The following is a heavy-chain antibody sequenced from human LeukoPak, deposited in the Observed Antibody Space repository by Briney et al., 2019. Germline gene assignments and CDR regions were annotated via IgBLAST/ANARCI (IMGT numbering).Heavy chain of an antibody. D-gene: IGHD3-10*01. CDR3: ARVATMVRVPLDALDI. J-gene: IGHJ3*02. Sequence: PGGSLRLSCAISGFTFSACELTWVRQAPGKGLEWVSYISGSGSTRYYADSVKGRFTISRDNAKNSLYLQMNSLRAEDTAVYYCARVATMVRVPLDALDIWGQGTMVSVSS. CDR2: ISGSGSTR. V-gene: IGHV3-48*03. CDR1: GFTFSACE.